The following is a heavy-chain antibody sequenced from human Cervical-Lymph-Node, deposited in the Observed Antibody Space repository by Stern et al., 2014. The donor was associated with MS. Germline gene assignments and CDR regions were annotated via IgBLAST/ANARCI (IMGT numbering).Heavy chain of an antibody. CDR2: IIPIFGKA. Sequence: VQLVESGAEVKKSGSSVKVFCKASGGTFSSYAISWVRQGTGQGLEWMGGIIPIFGKAKYGQKFQGRVTITADKSTSTDYMELSSLRSEDTAVYYCARVEGYSSGWYYYYYGMDVRGQGTTVTVSS. CDR3: ARVEGYSSGWYYYYYGMDV. J-gene: IGHJ6*02. D-gene: IGHD6-19*01. V-gene: IGHV1-69*06. CDR1: GGTFSSYA.